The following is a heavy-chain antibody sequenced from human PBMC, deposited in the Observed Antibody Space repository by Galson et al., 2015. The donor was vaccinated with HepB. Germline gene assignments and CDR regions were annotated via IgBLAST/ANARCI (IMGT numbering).Heavy chain of an antibody. Sequence: SLRLSCAASGFTFSGYWIDWVRQAPGKGLVWVSRIRYDASRIDYADSVKGRFTISRDNVKNTVYLQMNSLRAEDTAVYYCAREQTASFSDWCQRTLVTASS. V-gene: IGHV3-74*01. CDR3: AREQTASFSD. D-gene: IGHD2-21*02. J-gene: IGHJ4*02. CDR2: IRYDASRI. CDR1: GFTFSGYW.